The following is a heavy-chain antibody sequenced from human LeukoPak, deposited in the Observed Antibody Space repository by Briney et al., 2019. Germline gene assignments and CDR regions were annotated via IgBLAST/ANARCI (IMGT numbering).Heavy chain of an antibody. CDR3: ARGPEYIPTPYYYYMDV. D-gene: IGHD6-6*01. Sequence: ASVKVSCKASGYTFTGYYMHWVRQAPGQGLEWMGIINPSGGSTSYAQKFQGRVTMTRDMSTSTVYMELSSLRSEDTAVYYCARGPEYIPTPYYYYMDVWGKGTTVTVSS. V-gene: IGHV1-46*01. CDR1: GYTFTGYY. J-gene: IGHJ6*03. CDR2: INPSGGST.